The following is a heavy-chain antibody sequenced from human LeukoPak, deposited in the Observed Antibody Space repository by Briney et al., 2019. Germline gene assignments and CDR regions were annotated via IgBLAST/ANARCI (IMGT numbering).Heavy chain of an antibody. CDR2: ISSSSSYI. J-gene: IGHJ3*02. CDR1: GFTFSSYS. V-gene: IGHV3-21*04. D-gene: IGHD7-27*01. Sequence: PGGSLRLSCAASGFTFSSYSMNWVRQAPGKGLEWVSSISSSSSYIYYADSVKGRFTISRDNAKNSLYLQMNSLRAEDTALYYCARDSTGGGAFDIWGQGTMVTVSS. CDR3: ARDSTGGGAFDI.